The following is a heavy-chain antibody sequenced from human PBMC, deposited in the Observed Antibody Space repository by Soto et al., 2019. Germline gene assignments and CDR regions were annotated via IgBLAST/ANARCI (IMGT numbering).Heavy chain of an antibody. CDR2: IWYDGSNK. CDR1: GFTFSSYG. V-gene: IGHV3-33*01. J-gene: IGHJ6*02. Sequence: QVQLVESGGGVVQPGRSLRLSCAASGFTFSSYGMHWVRQAPGKGLEWVAVIWYDGSNKYYADSVKGRFTISKDNSKNTLYLQMNSLRAEDTAVYYCARDIPQWIYYYGMDVCGQGTTVTVSS. CDR3: ARDIPQWIYYYGMDV. D-gene: IGHD2-2*03.